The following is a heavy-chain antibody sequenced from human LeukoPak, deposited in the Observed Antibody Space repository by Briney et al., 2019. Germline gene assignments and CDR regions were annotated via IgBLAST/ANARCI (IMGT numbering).Heavy chain of an antibody. J-gene: IGHJ2*01. D-gene: IGHD2-21*02. Sequence: ASVKVSCKPSGYTFTGYYMHWVRQAPGQGLEWMGRINPNSGATNYAQRFQGRVTMTRDTSISTAYMELTTLRSDDTAVYYCAKSIEYCGADCYGYFDLWGRGTLVTVSS. CDR1: GYTFTGYY. CDR3: AKSIEYCGADCYGYFDL. V-gene: IGHV1-2*06. CDR2: INPNSGAT.